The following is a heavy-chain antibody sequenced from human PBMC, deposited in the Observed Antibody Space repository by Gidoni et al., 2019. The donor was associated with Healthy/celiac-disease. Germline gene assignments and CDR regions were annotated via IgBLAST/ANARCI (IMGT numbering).Heavy chain of an antibody. V-gene: IGHV3-11*05. D-gene: IGHD3-10*01. CDR2: ISSSSSYT. Sequence: QVQLVESGGGLVKPGGALRLSCAASGFTFSDYYMSWIRQAPGTGLEWVSYISSSSSYTNYADSVKGRFTISRDNAKNSLYLQMNSLRAEDTAVYYCARACYGSETAYYGMDVWGQGTTVTVSS. CDR1: GFTFSDYY. J-gene: IGHJ6*02. CDR3: ARACYGSETAYYGMDV.